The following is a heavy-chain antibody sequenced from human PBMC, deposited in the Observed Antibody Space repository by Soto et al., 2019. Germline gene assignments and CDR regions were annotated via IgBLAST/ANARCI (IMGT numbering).Heavy chain of an antibody. J-gene: IGHJ4*02. CDR3: LCWSGWGEAQFDY. CDR2: ISSSSSYI. Sequence: GGSLRLSCAASGFTFSSYSMNWVRQAPGKGLEWVSSISSSSSYIYYADSVKGRFTISRDNAKNSLYLQMNSLRAEDTAVYYCLCWSGWGEAQFDYWGQRYLVTVSS. CDR1: GFTFSSYS. D-gene: IGHD2-21*01. V-gene: IGHV3-21*01.